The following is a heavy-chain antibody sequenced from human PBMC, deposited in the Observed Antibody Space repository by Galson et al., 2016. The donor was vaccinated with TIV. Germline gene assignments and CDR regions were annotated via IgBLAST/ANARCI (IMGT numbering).Heavy chain of an antibody. V-gene: IGHV4-61*01. CDR3: ARETPKVVTMDQFYYYMDV. D-gene: IGHD2-21*02. CDR1: GGSISSGHSY. Sequence: ETLSLTCTVSGGSISSGHSYWNWIRQPPGRGLEWIAYVYYSGSTNYNPSLKSRVTISRDTSKNQFSLRLNSVTAADTAVYDCARETPKVVTMDQFYYYMDVGGKGTTVTVSS. CDR2: VYYSGST. J-gene: IGHJ6*03.